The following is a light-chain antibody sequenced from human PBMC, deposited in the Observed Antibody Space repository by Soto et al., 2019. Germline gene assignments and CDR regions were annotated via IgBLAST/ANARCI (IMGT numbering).Light chain of an antibody. CDR2: GAS. CDR3: QQYNNWHRGT. CDR1: QSVSSSY. Sequence: EIVLTQSPGTLSLSPGERGTLSCRASQSVSSSYLAWYQQKPGQAPRLLIYGASSRANGIPDRFSGSGSGTDFTLTISRLEPEDFAVYYCQQYNNWHRGTFGQGTKVDIK. V-gene: IGKV3D-20*02. J-gene: IGKJ1*01.